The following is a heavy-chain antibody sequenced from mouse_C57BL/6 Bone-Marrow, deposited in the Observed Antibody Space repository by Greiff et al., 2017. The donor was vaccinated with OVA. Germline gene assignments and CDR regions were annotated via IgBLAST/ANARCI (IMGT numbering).Heavy chain of an antibody. D-gene: IGHD1-3*01. V-gene: IGHV1-42*01. J-gene: IGHJ4*01. CDR2: INPSTGGT. CDR3: ARNNGRGDY. Sequence: EVKLMESGPELVKPGASVKISCKASGYSFTGYYMNWVKQSPEKSLEWIGEINPSTGGTTYNQKFKAKATLTVDKSSSTAYMQLKSLTSEDSAVYYCARNNGRGDYWGQGTSVTVSS. CDR1: GYSFTGYY.